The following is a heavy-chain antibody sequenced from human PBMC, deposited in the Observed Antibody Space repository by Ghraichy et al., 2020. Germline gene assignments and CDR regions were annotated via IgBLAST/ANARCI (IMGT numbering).Heavy chain of an antibody. CDR1: GYSFTSYG. V-gene: IGHV1-18*04. D-gene: IGHD2-2*02. CDR3: ARGYCSSMTCYNEFDP. CDR2: ISGYNGNI. Sequence: ASVKVSCKASGYSFTSYGINWVRQAPGQGLEWMGWISGYNGNINYAQNLQGRVTMTTDTSTSTAYMELRSLRADDTAVYYCARGYCSSMTCYNEFDPWGQGTLVTVSS. J-gene: IGHJ5*02.